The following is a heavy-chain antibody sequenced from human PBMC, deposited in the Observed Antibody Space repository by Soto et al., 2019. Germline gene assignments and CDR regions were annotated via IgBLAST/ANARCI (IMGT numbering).Heavy chain of an antibody. J-gene: IGHJ4*02. V-gene: IGHV3-33*01. CDR1: GFTFSNSL. D-gene: IGHD2-15*01. Sequence: QVQLVESGGGVVQPGRSLRLSCAASGFTFSNSLMHWVRQAPGKGLEWVAVIWEDGSKEYYADSVKGRFTISRDNSRNTLYLQTTSLRVDGMAVYYCARELAGSVVGLDSGGQGTLLTVSS. CDR3: ARELAGSVVGLDS. CDR2: IWEDGSKE.